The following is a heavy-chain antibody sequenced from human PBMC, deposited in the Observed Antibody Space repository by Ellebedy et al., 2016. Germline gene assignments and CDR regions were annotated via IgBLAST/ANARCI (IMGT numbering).Heavy chain of an antibody. D-gene: IGHD3-10*01. CDR1: GYTFADYY. V-gene: IGHV1-2*02. J-gene: IGHJ4*02. CDR2: INPNSGGT. CDR3: ARGKGLQLWFIYYFDY. Sequence: ASVKVSCXASGYTFADYYIHWVRQAPGQGLEWMGWINPNSGGTNYPQKFQGRVTITRDTSASRVYLDLSSLRPEDTAVYYCARGKGLQLWFIYYFDYWGQGTQVTVSS.